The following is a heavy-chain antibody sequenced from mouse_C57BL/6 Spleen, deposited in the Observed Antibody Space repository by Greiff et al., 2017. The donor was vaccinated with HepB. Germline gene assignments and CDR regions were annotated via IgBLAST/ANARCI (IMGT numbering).Heavy chain of an antibody. D-gene: IGHD2-3*01. J-gene: IGHJ3*01. CDR1: GYTFTSYW. V-gene: IGHV1-69*01. Sequence: VQLQQPGAELVMPGASVKLSCKASGYTFTSYWMHWVKQRPGQGLEWIGEIDPSDSYTNYNQKFKGKSTLTVDKSSSTAYMQLSSLTSEDSAVYYCARRIYVGHYSWFAYWGQGTLVTVSA. CDR2: IDPSDSYT. CDR3: ARRIYVGHYSWFAY.